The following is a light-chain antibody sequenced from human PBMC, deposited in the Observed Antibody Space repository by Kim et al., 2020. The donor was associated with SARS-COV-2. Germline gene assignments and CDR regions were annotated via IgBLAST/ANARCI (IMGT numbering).Light chain of an antibody. Sequence: SASVGDTVTITCRASQGISIYLAWYQQKPGNAPKLLIYHASTLQRGVPSRFSGSGSGTDFTLTISNLQYEDFATYYCQQLNRYPTFGPGTKVDIK. V-gene: IGKV1-9*01. CDR2: HAS. J-gene: IGKJ3*01. CDR1: QGISIY. CDR3: QQLNRYPT.